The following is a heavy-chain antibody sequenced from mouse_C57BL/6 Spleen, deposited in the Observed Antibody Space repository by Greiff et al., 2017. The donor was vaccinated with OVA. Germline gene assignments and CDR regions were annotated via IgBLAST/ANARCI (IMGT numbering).Heavy chain of an antibody. J-gene: IGHJ4*01. CDR3: ARDDRDYAMDY. CDR1: GYSITSGYY. Sequence: EVKLQESGPGLVKPSQSLSLTCSVTGYSITSGYYWNWIRQLPGNKLEWMGYISYDGSNNYNPSLKNRISITRDTSKNQFFLKLNSVTTEDTATYYCARDDRDYAMDYWGQGTSVTVSS. CDR2: ISYDGSN. V-gene: IGHV3-6*01. D-gene: IGHD3-2*01.